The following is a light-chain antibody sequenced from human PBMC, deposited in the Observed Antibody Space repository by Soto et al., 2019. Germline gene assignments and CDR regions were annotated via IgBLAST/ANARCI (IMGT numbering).Light chain of an antibody. CDR3: SSYAGSTYLV. V-gene: IGLV2-8*01. CDR2: EVS. J-gene: IGLJ2*01. CDR1: SSDVGAHNY. Sequence: QSALTQPPSASGSPGQSVTISCTGTSSDVGAHNYVSWYRQHPGKAPKVMIYEVSKRPPGVPDRFSGSKSGNTASLTVSGLQAEDEADYYCSSYAGSTYLVFGGGTKVTVL.